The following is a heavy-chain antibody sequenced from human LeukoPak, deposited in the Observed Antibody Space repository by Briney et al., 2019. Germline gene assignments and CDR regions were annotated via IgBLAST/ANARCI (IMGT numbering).Heavy chain of an antibody. Sequence: PGGSLRLSCAASGFTFSTHVMSWVRQAPGKGLEWVSAISGSGGSTYYADSVKGRFTISRDNSENTLYLQMNSLGADDTAVYYCAKGNWRYFDYWGQGTLVTVSS. J-gene: IGHJ4*02. CDR3: AKGNWRYFDY. CDR2: ISGSGGST. V-gene: IGHV3-23*01. CDR1: GFTFSTHV. D-gene: IGHD1-1*01.